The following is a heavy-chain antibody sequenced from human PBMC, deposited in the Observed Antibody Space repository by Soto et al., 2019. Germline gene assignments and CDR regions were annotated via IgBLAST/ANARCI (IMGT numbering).Heavy chain of an antibody. V-gene: IGHV1-69*01. CDR1: GGTFSSYA. J-gene: IGHJ6*02. Sequence: XVKKPGSSVKVSCKASGGTFSSYAISWVRQAPGQGLEWMGGIIPIFGTANYAQKFQGRVXXXADXSTSTAYMELSSLRSEDTAVYYFARGDYDFWSELDVWGQGTTVTVSS. CDR3: ARGDYDFWSELDV. CDR2: IIPIFGTA. D-gene: IGHD3-3*01.